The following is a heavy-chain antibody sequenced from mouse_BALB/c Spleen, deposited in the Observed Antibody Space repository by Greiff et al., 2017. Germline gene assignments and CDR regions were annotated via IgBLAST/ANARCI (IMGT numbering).Heavy chain of an antibody. J-gene: IGHJ4*01. D-gene: IGHD1-1*01. Sequence: QVQLKESGPGLVQPSQSLSITCTVSGFSLTSYGVHWVRQSPGKGLEWLGVIWSGGSTDYNAAFISRLSISKDNSKSQVFFKMNSLQANDTAIYYCARNYYGSSYGAMDYWGQGTSVTVSS. CDR3: ARNYYGSSYGAMDY. CDR1: GFSLTSYG. CDR2: IWSGGST. V-gene: IGHV2-2*02.